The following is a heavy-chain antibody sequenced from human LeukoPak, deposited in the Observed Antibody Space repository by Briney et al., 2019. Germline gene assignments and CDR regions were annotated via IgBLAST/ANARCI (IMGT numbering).Heavy chain of an antibody. CDR2: ISGSGGST. V-gene: IGHV3-23*01. Sequence: HPGGSLRLSCAASGFTVSSNEMSWVRQAPGKGLEWVSAISGSGGSTYYADSVKGRFTISRDNSKNTLYLQMNSLRAEDTAVYYCAKDVAFDIWGQGTMVTVSS. CDR1: GFTVSSNE. CDR3: AKDVAFDI. J-gene: IGHJ3*02.